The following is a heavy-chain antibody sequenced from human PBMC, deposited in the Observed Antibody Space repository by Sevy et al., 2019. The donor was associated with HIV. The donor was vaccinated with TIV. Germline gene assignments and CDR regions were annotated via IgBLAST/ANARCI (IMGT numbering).Heavy chain of an antibody. D-gene: IGHD3-16*01. CDR3: VKEGGGGGGDH. J-gene: IGHJ4*02. V-gene: IGHV3-30*02. Sequence: GGSLRLSCAASGFSFSSYGMHWVCQAPGKGLEWMSYIQYDGSNKDYADSVKGRFTISRDNSKNTLYLQMNSLGVEDTAVFYCVKEGGGGGGDHWGQGTLVTVSS. CDR1: GFSFSSYG. CDR2: IQYDGSNK.